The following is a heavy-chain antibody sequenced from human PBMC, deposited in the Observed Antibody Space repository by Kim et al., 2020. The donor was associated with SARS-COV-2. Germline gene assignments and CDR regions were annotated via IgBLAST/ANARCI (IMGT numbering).Heavy chain of an antibody. CDR3: ARVNYYDSSGPRKDAFDI. V-gene: IGHV1-18*01. CDR2: ISAYNGNT. Sequence: ASVKVSCKASGYTFTSYGISWVRQAPGQGLEWMGWISAYNGNTNYAQKLQGRVTMTTDTSTSTAYMELRSLRSDDTAVYYCARVNYYDSSGPRKDAFDIWGQGTMVTVSS. D-gene: IGHD3-22*01. J-gene: IGHJ3*02. CDR1: GYTFTSYG.